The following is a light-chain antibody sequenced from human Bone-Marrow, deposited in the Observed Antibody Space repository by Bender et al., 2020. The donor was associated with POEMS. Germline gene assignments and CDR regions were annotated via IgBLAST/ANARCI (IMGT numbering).Light chain of an antibody. J-gene: IGLJ1*01. Sequence: QSALTQPASVSGSPGQSITISCTGISSDVGNYNLVSWYQRHPGKAPKLMIYEVTKRPSGVSNRFSGSKSGNTASLTISGLQAEDEADYYCSSYSSSSTPYVFGTGTKVTVL. V-gene: IGLV2-14*02. CDR3: SSYSSSSTPYV. CDR2: EVT. CDR1: SSDVGNYNL.